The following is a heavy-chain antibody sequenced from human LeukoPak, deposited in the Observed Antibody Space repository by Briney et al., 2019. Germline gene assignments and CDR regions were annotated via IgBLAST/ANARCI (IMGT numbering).Heavy chain of an antibody. CDR1: GGSISGYY. J-gene: IGHJ4*02. CDR3: ARGLGSWYYGGWYYFDY. V-gene: IGHV4-34*01. Sequence: SETLSLTCTVSGGSISGYYWSWIRQPPGKGLEWIGEINHSGSTNYNPSLKSRVTISVDTSKNQFSLKLSSVTAADTAVYYCARGLGSWYYGGWYYFDYWGQGTLVTVSS. D-gene: IGHD4-23*01. CDR2: INHSGST.